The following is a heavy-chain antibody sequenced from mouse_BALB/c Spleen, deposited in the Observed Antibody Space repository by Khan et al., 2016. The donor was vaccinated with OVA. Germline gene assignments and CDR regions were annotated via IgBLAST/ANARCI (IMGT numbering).Heavy chain of an antibody. Sequence: VQLQESGPGLVAPSQSLSITCTVSGFSLTSYGVHWVRQTPGKGLEWLGVIWAGGSTNYNSALLSRLSISKDNSKSQVFLKMNSLQTDDTAMYYCARDTTVESYWYFDVWGAGTTVTVSS. CDR3: ARDTTVESYWYFDV. V-gene: IGHV2-9*02. CDR2: IWAGGST. J-gene: IGHJ1*01. D-gene: IGHD1-1*01. CDR1: GFSLTSYG.